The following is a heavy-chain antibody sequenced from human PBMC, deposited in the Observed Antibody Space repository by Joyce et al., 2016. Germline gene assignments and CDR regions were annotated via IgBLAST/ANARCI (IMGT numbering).Heavy chain of an antibody. Sequence: EVQLLESGGGLVQPAGSLRLSCAASGFTFSSYAMSGVRQAPGKGLGWVAVISGSGGSIYDADSVKGRFTFSRDNSKNTLYLQMNSLRAEDTAVYYCAKVAEGSAVYFYYMDVWGKGTTVTVSS. CDR2: ISGSGGSI. V-gene: IGHV3-23*01. D-gene: IGHD6-6*01. J-gene: IGHJ6*03. CDR3: AKVAEGSAVYFYYMDV. CDR1: GFTFSSYA.